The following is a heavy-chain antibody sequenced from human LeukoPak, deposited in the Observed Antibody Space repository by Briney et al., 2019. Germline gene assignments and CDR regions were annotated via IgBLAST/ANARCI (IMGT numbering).Heavy chain of an antibody. CDR2: ISGGGGT. Sequence: PGGSLRLSCAASGFTFSSYAMSWVHQAPGKGLEWVSGISGGGGTYSADSVKGRFTISRDNSKNTLYLQMNSLRAEDTAVYYCARRGDYFDCWGQGTLVTVSS. J-gene: IGHJ4*02. CDR3: ARRGDYFDC. D-gene: IGHD3-10*01. V-gene: IGHV3-23*01. CDR1: GFTFSSYA.